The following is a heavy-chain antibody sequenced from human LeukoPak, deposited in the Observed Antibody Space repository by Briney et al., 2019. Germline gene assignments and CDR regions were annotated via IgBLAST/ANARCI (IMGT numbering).Heavy chain of an antibody. CDR3: ASFDSSGWHYFDY. Sequence: GGSLRLSCAASGFSFDNYAMSWVRQAPGKGLEWVSSISSRSGYIYYGDSVKGRFTISRDNAKNSLYLQMNTLRAEDTAVYYCASFDSSGWHYFDYWGQGTLVTVSA. CDR1: GFSFDNYA. CDR2: ISSRSGYI. D-gene: IGHD6-19*01. V-gene: IGHV3-21*01. J-gene: IGHJ4*02.